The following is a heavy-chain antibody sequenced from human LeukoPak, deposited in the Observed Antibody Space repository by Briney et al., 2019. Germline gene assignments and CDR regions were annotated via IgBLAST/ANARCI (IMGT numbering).Heavy chain of an antibody. Sequence: ASVKLSCKASGYTFTGYYMHWVRPAPGQGLEWMGWINPNTGVTNYAQKFQGRVTLTRDTSIITAYMELTRLRSDDTAMYYCARDRTTVTTGYYGMDVWGQGTTLPVSS. D-gene: IGHD4-17*01. V-gene: IGHV1-2*02. CDR2: INPNTGVT. CDR1: GYTFTGYY. CDR3: ARDRTTVTTGYYGMDV. J-gene: IGHJ6*02.